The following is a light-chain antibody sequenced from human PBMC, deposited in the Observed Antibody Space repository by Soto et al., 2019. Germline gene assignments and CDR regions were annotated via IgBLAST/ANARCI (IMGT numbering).Light chain of an antibody. V-gene: IGKV3-15*01. CDR2: GES. Sequence: EIVMTQSPATLSVSPGERATLSCRASQRVSSNLAWYQQKPGQAPRLLIYGESTRATGIPARFSGSGSGIEFTFTIFILLSEDFAVYYCQQYNNWPQTFGQGTKVDIK. CDR3: QQYNNWPQT. J-gene: IGKJ1*01. CDR1: QRVSSN.